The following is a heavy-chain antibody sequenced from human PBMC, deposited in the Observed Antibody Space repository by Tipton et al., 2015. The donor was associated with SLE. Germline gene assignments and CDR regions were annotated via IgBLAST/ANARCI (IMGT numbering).Heavy chain of an antibody. V-gene: IGHV4-61*09. CDR2: IYTTGST. D-gene: IGHD4/OR15-4a*01. J-gene: IGHJ4*02. Sequence: TLSLTCTVSVGPLTSGRYYWCCIRQPAGKGLEWIGHIYTTGSTNYSPSLKSRVTMSFDTSETQFSLKLASVTIADTALYYCARVSSGTNYAIESWGQGTLVTVSS. CDR1: VGPLTSGRYY. CDR3: ARVSSGTNYAIES.